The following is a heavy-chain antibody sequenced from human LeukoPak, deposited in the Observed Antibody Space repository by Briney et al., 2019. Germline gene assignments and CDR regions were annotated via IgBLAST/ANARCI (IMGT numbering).Heavy chain of an antibody. CDR1: GFSLSTSGVG. J-gene: IGHJ4*02. CDR3: ARPVKYGDYLDF. D-gene: IGHD4-17*01. CDR2: IYWDDDK. V-gene: IGHV2-5*02. Sequence: SGPTLGKPTQTLTLTCTFSGFSLSTSGVGVGWIRQPPGKALEWLALIYWDDDKRYSPSLKSRLTITKDTSKNQVVLTMTNMDPVDTATYYCARPVKYGDYLDFWGQGTLVTVSS.